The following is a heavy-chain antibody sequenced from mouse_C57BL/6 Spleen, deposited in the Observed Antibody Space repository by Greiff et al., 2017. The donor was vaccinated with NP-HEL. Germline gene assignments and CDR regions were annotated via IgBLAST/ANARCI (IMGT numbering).Heavy chain of an antibody. CDR2: ISSGSSTI. V-gene: IGHV5-17*01. J-gene: IGHJ4*01. CDR1: GFTFSDYG. CDR3: ARTAYYAMDY. Sequence: EVMLVESGGGLVKPGGSLKLSCAASGFTFSDYGMHWVRQAPEKGLEWVAYISSGSSTIYYADTVKGRFTISRDNAKNTLFLQMTSLRSEDTAMYYCARTAYYAMDYWGQGTSVTVSS. D-gene: IGHD4-1*01.